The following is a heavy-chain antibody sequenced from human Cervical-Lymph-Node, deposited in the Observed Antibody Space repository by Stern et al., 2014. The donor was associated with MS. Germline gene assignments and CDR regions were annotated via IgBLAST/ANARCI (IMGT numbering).Heavy chain of an antibody. V-gene: IGHV5-51*01. J-gene: IGHJ4*02. CDR1: GYSFTNYW. Sequence: VQLVESGAGVKRPGQSLKISCRASGYSFTNYWVAWVRQKPGKGLAWMGIIHPGDSEVRYSPSFQGRVTMSVDRSINTAYLQWSSLQPSDTAMYYCARQLGHSNFLHYWGQGVLVTVSS. CDR2: IHPGDSEV. CDR3: ARQLGHSNFLHY. D-gene: IGHD4-11*01.